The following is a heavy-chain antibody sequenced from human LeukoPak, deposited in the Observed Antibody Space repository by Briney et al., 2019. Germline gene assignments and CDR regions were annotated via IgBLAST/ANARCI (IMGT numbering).Heavy chain of an antibody. CDR2: IYHTGNN. CDR3: ARTGRKNDFWSGYYKTPQYYFDY. CDR1: GYSLSDGFY. D-gene: IGHD3-3*01. V-gene: IGHV4-38-2*01. Sequence: PSETLSLTCSVSGYSLSDGFYWGWIRQPPGKGLEWIGTIYHTGNNYHNPSRKSRVTISVDTSKNQFSLKMSSVTAADTAVYYCARTGRKNDFWSGYYKTPQYYFDYWGQGTLVTVSS. J-gene: IGHJ4*02.